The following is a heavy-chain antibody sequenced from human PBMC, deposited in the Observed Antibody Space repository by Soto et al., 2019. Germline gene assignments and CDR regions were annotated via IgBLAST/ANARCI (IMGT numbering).Heavy chain of an antibody. V-gene: IGHV3-74*01. CDR3: AIGGSGTYGRFDP. Sequence: EVQLVESGGDLVQPGGSLRLSCAASGFPFSSSWMHWFRQAPGKGLVWVSRINSGGTTSYYADSVKGRFTISRDNAKNTLYLQMNSLRVDDTAVYFCAIGGSGTYGRFDPWGQGTLVSVSS. J-gene: IGHJ5*02. D-gene: IGHD1-26*01. CDR2: INSGGTTS. CDR1: GFPFSSSW.